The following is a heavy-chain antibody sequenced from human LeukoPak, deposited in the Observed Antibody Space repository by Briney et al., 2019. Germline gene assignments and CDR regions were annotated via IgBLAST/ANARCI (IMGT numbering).Heavy chain of an antibody. V-gene: IGHV4-39*01. CDR1: GGSISSSSYY. Sequence: PSETLSLTCTVSGGSISSSSYYWGWIRQPPGKGLEWIGSIYYSGSTYYNPSLKSRVTISVDTSKNQFSLKLSSVTAADTAVYYCASLVVVAATPNDAFDIWGQGTMVTVSS. J-gene: IGHJ3*02. D-gene: IGHD2-15*01. CDR2: IYYSGST. CDR3: ASLVVVAATPNDAFDI.